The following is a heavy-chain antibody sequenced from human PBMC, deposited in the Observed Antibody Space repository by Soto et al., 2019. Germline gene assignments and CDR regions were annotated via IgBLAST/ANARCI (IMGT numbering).Heavy chain of an antibody. J-gene: IGHJ4*02. CDR3: ARDLYSSSARYFDY. CDR2: ISSSSSYI. D-gene: IGHD6-6*01. Sequence: EVQLVESGGGLVKPGGSLRLSCAACGFTFSSYNMNWVRQAPGKGLEWVSSISSSSSYIYYADSVKGRLTISRDNAKNSLYLQMNSLRAEDTAVYYCARDLYSSSARYFDYWGQGTLVTVSS. V-gene: IGHV3-21*01. CDR1: GFTFSSYN.